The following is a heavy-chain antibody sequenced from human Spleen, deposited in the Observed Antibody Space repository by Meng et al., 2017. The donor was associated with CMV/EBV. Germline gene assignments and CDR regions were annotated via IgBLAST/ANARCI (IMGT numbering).Heavy chain of an antibody. CDR2: IIPILNLA. D-gene: IGHD2-15*01. Sequence: QAPRQGIEWMGRIIPILNLANPAQNFHGRLTITADRSTNTVYMELGSLTPEDTAVYYCASEHCSGGSCHFPTVISYGGIIAVNWFDPWGQGTLVTVSS. CDR3: ASEHCSGGSCHFPTVISYGGIIAVNWFDP. J-gene: IGHJ5*02. V-gene: IGHV1-69*04.